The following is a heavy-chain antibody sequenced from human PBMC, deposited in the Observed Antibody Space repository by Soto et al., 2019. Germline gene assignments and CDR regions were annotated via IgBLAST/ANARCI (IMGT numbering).Heavy chain of an antibody. Sequence: QGQLVQSGAEVKKPGASVKVSCKASGYTFTDYDISWVRQAPGQGLEWMGWISVDNGNTKYVESLQGRVTMTTDTSSSTAYLEVRSLRSDDTAVYYCARTSVSNYNCFDPWGQGTPVAFSS. CDR1: GYTFTDYD. D-gene: IGHD4-4*01. J-gene: IGHJ5*02. CDR3: ARTSVSNYNCFDP. CDR2: ISVDNGNT. V-gene: IGHV1-18*01.